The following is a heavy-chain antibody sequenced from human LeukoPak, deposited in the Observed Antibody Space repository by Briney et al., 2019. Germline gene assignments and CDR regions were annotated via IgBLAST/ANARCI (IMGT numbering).Heavy chain of an antibody. CDR1: GGSISSYY. J-gene: IGHJ4*02. CDR3: SRDRAVAGHYFDH. D-gene: IGHD6-19*01. Sequence: SETLSLTCTVSGGSISSYYWSWIRQPPGKGLEWIGYIYYSGSTNYNPSLKSRVTISVDTSKNQFSLKLSSVTAADTAVYYCSRDRAVAGHYFDHWGQGALVTASS. V-gene: IGHV4-59*01. CDR2: IYYSGST.